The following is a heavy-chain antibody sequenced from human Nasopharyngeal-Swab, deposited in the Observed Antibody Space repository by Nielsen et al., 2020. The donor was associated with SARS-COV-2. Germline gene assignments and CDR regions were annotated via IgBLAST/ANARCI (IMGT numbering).Heavy chain of an antibody. J-gene: IGHJ4*02. V-gene: IGHV6-1*01. Sequence: SQTLSLTRAISGDSVSSNSAAWNWIRQSPSRGLEWLGRTYYRSMWKNDYAVSVEGRITISPDPSKNQFSLQLNSVTPEDTAVYYCARIAVAVSPVWGQGTLVTVSS. CDR3: ARIAVAVSPV. CDR1: GDSVSSNSAA. D-gene: IGHD6-19*01. CDR2: TYYRSMWKN.